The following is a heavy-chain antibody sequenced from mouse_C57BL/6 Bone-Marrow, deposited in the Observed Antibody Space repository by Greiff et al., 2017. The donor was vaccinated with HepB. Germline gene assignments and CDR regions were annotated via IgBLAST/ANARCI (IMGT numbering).Heavy chain of an antibody. CDR2: SRNKANDYTT. CDR3: ARDHGSSPYYAMDY. D-gene: IGHD1-1*01. V-gene: IGHV7-1*01. J-gene: IGHJ4*01. Sequence: EVQGVESGGGLVQSGRSLRLSCATSGFTFSDFYMEWVRQAPGKGLEWIAASRNKANDYTTEYSASVKGRFIVSRDTSQSILYLQMNALRAEDTAIYYCARDHGSSPYYAMDYWGQGTSVTVSS. CDR1: GFTFSDFY.